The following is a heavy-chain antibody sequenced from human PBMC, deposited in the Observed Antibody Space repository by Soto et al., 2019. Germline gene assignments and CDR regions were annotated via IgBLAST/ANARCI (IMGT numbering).Heavy chain of an antibody. Sequence: DVELVESGGGLIQPGEPLRLSCAVSGLTISGKKYVEWVREAPGKELEWLSPHYDLDGSFYAASVKARFTTSSDSSKTTVYLRMYDLRPDDTAVYYCATWHEREHAYDVWGQGTTVTVSS. CDR3: ATWHEREHAYDV. CDR1: GLTISGKKY. D-gene: IGHD1-1*01. J-gene: IGHJ3*01. CDR2: HYDLDGS. V-gene: IGHV3-53*01.